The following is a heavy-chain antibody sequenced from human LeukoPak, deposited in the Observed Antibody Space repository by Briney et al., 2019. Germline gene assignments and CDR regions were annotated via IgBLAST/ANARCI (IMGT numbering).Heavy chain of an antibody. Sequence: GGSLRLSCAASGFTFSGYAMHWVRQAPGKGLEWVAVISYDGSNKYYADSVKGRFTISRDNSKNTLYLRMNSLRAEDTAVYYCARDDSVYRIAAAGTNYWGQGTLVTVSS. J-gene: IGHJ4*02. CDR1: GFTFSGYA. CDR2: ISYDGSNK. CDR3: ARDDSVYRIAAAGTNY. D-gene: IGHD6-13*01. V-gene: IGHV3-30-3*01.